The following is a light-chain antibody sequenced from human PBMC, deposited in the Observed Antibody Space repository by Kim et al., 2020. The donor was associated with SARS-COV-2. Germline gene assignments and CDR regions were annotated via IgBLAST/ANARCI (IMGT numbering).Light chain of an antibody. CDR3: QVWDSSSDHRVV. Sequence: GTTTMITSRSNSIVTKSVIWYQQKPGRAPLMVISYDSDRPSGIPARLSGSNSGNTATLTINRVETEDEADYYCQVWDSSSDHRVVFGGGTQLTVL. CDR1: SIVTKS. J-gene: IGLJ2*01. V-gene: IGLV3-21*04. CDR2: YDS.